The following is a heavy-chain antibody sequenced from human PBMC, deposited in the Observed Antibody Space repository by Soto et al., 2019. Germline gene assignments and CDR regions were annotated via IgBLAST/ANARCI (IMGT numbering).Heavy chain of an antibody. J-gene: IGHJ5*02. CDR2: IYWDDDK. Sequence: QITLKESGPTLVKPTQTLTLTCTFSGFSLSTSGVGVGWIRQPPGKALEWLALIYWDDDKWYSPSLKSRLTITKASSKHQVVLTLSNMDPVDTATYYCAHRVFWRPFDWSLGWFDPWGQGTLVAVSS. D-gene: IGHD3-9*01. CDR3: AHRVFWRPFDWSLGWFDP. V-gene: IGHV2-5*02. CDR1: GFSLSTSGVG.